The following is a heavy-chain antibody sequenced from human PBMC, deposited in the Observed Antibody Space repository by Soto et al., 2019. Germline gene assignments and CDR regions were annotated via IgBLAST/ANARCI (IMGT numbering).Heavy chain of an antibody. CDR1: GFTFSDHY. CDR3: ARAPRGALPWYGLDV. CDR2: ISTGSGYT. V-gene: IGHV3-11*05. Sequence: QVQLVESGGGLVKPGGPLRLSCAASGFTFSDHYMTWIRQAPGKGLEWVSYISTGSGYTNYADSVRGRFTISRDNAKNSLHLQMNSLRAEDTAVYSCARAPRGALPWYGLDVWGQGTTVTVSS. J-gene: IGHJ6*02.